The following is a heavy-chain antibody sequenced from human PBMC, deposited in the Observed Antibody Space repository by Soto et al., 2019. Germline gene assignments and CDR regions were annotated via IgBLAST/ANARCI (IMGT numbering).Heavy chain of an antibody. CDR2: IYYSGST. V-gene: IGHV4-30-4*01. CDR1: GGSIRSGDYY. J-gene: IGHJ4*02. CDR3: ARSLRRGPPFDY. Sequence: SETLSLTCTVSGGSIRSGDYYWSWIRQPPGKGLESIGYIYYSGSTYYNPSLKSRVTISVDTSKNQFSLKLSSVTAADTAVYYCARSLRRGPPFDYWAQGNLVTVSS. D-gene: IGHD3-10*01.